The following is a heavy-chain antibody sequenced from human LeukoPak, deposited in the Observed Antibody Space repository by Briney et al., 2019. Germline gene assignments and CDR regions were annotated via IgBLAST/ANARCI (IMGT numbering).Heavy chain of an antibody. CDR2: IWYDGSNK. D-gene: IGHD3-3*01. CDR1: GFTFSSYG. V-gene: IGHV3-33*01. CDR3: ASSPGVVSPFDY. Sequence: PGGSLRLSCAASGFTFSSYGMHWVRQAPGKGLEWVAVIWYDGSNKYYADSVKGRFTISRDNSKNTLYLQMNSLRAEDTAVYYCASSPGVVSPFDYWGQGTLVTVSS. J-gene: IGHJ4*02.